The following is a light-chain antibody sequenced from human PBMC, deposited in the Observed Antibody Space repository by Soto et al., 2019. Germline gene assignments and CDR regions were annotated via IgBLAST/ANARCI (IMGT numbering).Light chain of an antibody. J-gene: IGLJ1*01. CDR3: QSYDSSLGGLYV. Sequence: QSVLTQPPSVSGAPGQRVTISCTGSSSNIGAGYDVHWYQQLPGTAPKLLIYGNSNRPSGVPDRFCGSKSGTSASLAITGLQAEDEADYYCQSYDSSLGGLYVFGTGTKLTVL. CDR2: GNS. V-gene: IGLV1-40*01. CDR1: SSNIGAGYD.